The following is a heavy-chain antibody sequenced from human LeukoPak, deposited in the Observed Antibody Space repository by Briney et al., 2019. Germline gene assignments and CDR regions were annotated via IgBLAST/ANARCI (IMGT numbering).Heavy chain of an antibody. CDR3: ARDPAYYVPDY. CDR2: ISSDASYI. D-gene: IGHD3-10*02. V-gene: IGHV3-21*05. J-gene: IGHJ4*02. CDR1: GFTFITYS. Sequence: GGSLRLSCAASGFTFITYSMNWVRQAPGKGLEWVSYISSDASYIYYADSVKGRFTISRDNAKNSLYLQMNSLRAEDTAVYYCARDPAYYVPDYWGQGTLVTVSS.